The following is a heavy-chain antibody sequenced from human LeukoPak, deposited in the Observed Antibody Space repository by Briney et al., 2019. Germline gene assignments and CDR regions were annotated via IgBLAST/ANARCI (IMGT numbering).Heavy chain of an antibody. CDR2: IYHTGSN. V-gene: IGHV4-30-2*01. CDR1: GGSISSGGYS. D-gene: IGHD3-10*01. CDR3: ARGGGFRVFDY. Sequence: SQTLSLTCAVSGGSISSGGYSWSWIRQPPGKDLEWIGYIYHTGSNYYNPSLKSRVTISVDRSNNQFSLKLTSVTAADTAVYYCARGGGFRVFDYWGQGTLVTVSS. J-gene: IGHJ4*02.